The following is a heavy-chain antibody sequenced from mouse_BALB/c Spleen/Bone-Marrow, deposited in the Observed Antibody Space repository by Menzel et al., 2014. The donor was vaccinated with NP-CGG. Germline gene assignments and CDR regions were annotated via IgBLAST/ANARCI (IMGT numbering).Heavy chain of an antibody. CDR2: IYPGSGNT. Sequence: QVHVKQSGTELVRPGTSVEISCKASGYAFXNYWLGWVKQRPGHGLEWIGDIYPGSGNTYYNEKFKGEATLTADKSSSTAYMQLSGLTSEDSAVYFCTRRRSLDYWGQGTTLTVSS. V-gene: IGHV1-63*01. J-gene: IGHJ2*01. CDR1: GYAFXNYW. CDR3: TRRRSLDY.